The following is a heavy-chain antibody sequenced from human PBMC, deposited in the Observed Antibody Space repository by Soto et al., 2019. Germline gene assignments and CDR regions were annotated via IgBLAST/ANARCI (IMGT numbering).Heavy chain of an antibody. CDR3: TIEGAYPGPNFDY. J-gene: IGHJ4*02. CDR2: TKNKANSYTT. CDR1: GFTFSDRY. Sequence: GGSLRLSCAASGFTFSDRYMDWVRQAPGKGLEWVGRTKNKANSYTTEYAASVKGRFTISRDYSRDSVYLQMNSLKTDDTAVYYCTIEGAYPGPNFDYWGQGTLVTVSS. D-gene: IGHD3-16*01. V-gene: IGHV3-72*01.